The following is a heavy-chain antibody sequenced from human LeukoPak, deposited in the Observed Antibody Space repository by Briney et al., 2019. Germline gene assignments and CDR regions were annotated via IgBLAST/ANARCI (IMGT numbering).Heavy chain of an antibody. J-gene: IGHJ3*02. Sequence: PGGSLRLSCAAFGFTFSGYWMHWVRLGPGKGLVWVSRINSDGSATTYADSVKGRFTISRDNAKNTLYLQMSSLRAEDTALYYCARAYDYVGDAFDIWGQGTMVTVSS. D-gene: IGHD3-16*01. CDR1: GFTFSGYW. CDR2: INSDGSAT. V-gene: IGHV3-74*01. CDR3: ARAYDYVGDAFDI.